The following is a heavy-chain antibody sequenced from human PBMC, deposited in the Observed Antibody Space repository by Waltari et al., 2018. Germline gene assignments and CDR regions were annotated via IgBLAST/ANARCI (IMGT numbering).Heavy chain of an antibody. CDR1: GASFTSSLYF. CDR2: ISGSGGST. V-gene: IGHV3-23*01. J-gene: IGHJ4*02. Sequence: VQLQESGPGLVKPSETLSLSCAVSGASFTSSLYFWVWIRQSPGKGLEWVSAISGSGGSTYYADSVKGRFTISRDNSKNTLYLQMNSLRAEDTAVYYCAKDLRWAAAAALFDYWGQGTLVTVSS. CDR3: AKDLRWAAAAALFDY. D-gene: IGHD6-13*01.